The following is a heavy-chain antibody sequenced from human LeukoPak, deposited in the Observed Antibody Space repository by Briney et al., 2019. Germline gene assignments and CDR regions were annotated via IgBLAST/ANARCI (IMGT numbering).Heavy chain of an antibody. CDR1: GGSISSYS. J-gene: IGHJ4*02. CDR2: IYYSGST. CDR3: ARVGTYGSGSYLSWLDY. V-gene: IGHV4-59*01. Sequence: PSVTLSLTCTVSGGSISSYSWSWIRQPPGKGLEWIGYIYYSGSTNYNPSLKSRVTISVDTSKNQFSLKLSSVTAADTAVYYCARVGTYGSGSYLSWLDYWGQGTLVTVSS. D-gene: IGHD3-10*01.